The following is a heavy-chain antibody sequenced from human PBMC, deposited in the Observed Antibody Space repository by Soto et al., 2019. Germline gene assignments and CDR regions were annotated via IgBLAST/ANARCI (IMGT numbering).Heavy chain of an antibody. V-gene: IGHV1-18*01. CDR3: ARVVPGAEAWFGP. Sequence: ASVKVYCKTSGYTFSNYGITWVRQAPGQPLEWLGWISLYSDGTNYAQKFQGRASMTTDTSTTTAYMELRSLRSDDTAVYYCARVVPGAEAWFGPWGQGTLVTVSS. CDR1: GYTFSNYG. D-gene: IGHD2-2*01. CDR2: ISLYSDGT. J-gene: IGHJ5*02.